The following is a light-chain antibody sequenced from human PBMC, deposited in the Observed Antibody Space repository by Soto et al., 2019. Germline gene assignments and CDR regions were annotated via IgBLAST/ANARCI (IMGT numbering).Light chain of an antibody. CDR3: QQRYTLIT. CDR1: QNIDNF. V-gene: IGKV3-11*01. Sequence: IGFKQSPATLCMSPGERATLSCMASQNIDNFLVWYQQTPGQAPRLLIYDASKRATGIPARFSGSEAGTDFKLPISSLVHEDFAVYYCQQRYTLITFGPGTTVD. CDR2: DAS. J-gene: IGKJ3*01.